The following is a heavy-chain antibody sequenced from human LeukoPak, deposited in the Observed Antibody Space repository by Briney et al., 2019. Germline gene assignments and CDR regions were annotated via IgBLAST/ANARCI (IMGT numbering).Heavy chain of an antibody. CDR1: GGSISSGDYY. Sequence: SETLSLTCTVSGGSISSGDYYWSWIRQPPGKGLEWIGYIYYSGSTYYNPSLKSRVTISVDTSKNQFSLKLSSVTAADTAVYYCASEGYGYVYFDSGGQEPWVTVSS. V-gene: IGHV4-30-4*01. J-gene: IGHJ4*02. D-gene: IGHD5-18*01. CDR2: IYYSGST. CDR3: ASEGYGYVYFDS.